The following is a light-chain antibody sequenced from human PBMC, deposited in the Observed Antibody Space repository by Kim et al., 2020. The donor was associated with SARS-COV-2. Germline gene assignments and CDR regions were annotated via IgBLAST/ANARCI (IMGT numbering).Light chain of an antibody. CDR3: QQSDSFPLT. CDR2: SAS. V-gene: IGKV1-12*01. Sequence: SASVGDRVTITCRASHDISTWLAWYQQKPGKAPKLLIYSASDLQSGTPSRFRGSGSGTDFTLTITTLQPEDYGNYYCQQSDSFPLTFGGGTKVDIK. CDR1: HDISTW. J-gene: IGKJ4*01.